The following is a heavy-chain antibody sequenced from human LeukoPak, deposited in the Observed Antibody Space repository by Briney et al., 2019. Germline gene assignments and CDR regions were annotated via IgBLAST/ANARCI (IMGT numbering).Heavy chain of an antibody. CDR3: AKGHGSGWTILAY. D-gene: IGHD6-19*01. CDR2: ISGRGGST. V-gene: IGHV3-23*01. J-gene: IGHJ4*02. Sequence: GGSLRLSCAASGFTDSSNYMSWVRQAPGRGLEWVSAISGRGGSTYYADSVKGRFTISRDNSKNTLYLQMNSLRAEDTAVYYCAKGHGSGWTILAYWGQGTLVTVSS. CDR1: GFTDSSNY.